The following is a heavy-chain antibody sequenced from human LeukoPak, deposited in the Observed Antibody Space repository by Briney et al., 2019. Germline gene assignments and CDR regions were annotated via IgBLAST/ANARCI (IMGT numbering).Heavy chain of an antibody. CDR3: ATDGAGFDT. V-gene: IGHV3-11*01. CDR2: INRSGTNT. J-gene: IGHJ5*02. Sequence: GGSLRLSCAASGFTFNDYYMSWIRQAPGKGLEWLSYINRSGTNTHYADSVKGRFTISRDNAKKSLYLEMNNLRAEDTAVYYCATDGAGFDTWGQGVLVTVSS. CDR1: GFTFNDYY.